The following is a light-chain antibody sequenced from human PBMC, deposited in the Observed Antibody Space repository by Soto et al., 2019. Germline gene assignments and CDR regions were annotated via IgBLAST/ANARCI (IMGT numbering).Light chain of an antibody. J-gene: IGLJ1*01. V-gene: IGLV2-8*01. Sequence: LTQPPSASWSPGQSVTISCIGTASDIGRYNYVSWYQHPPGKAPKLIIYEVTKRPSGVPDRFSGSKSGNTASLTVSGLQAEDEADYYCNSYVGSNNYVFGTGTKVTLL. CDR3: NSYVGSNNYV. CDR1: ASDIGRYNY. CDR2: EVT.